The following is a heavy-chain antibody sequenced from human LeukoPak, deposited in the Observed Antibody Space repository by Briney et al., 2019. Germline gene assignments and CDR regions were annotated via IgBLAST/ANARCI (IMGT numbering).Heavy chain of an antibody. Sequence: GGSLRLSCAASGFTFSNAWMSWVRQAPGKGLEWVGRIKSKTDGGTTDYAAPVKGRFTISRDDSKNTLYLQMNSLKTEDTAVYYRTGYYDFWSGYSENWFDPWGQGTLVTVSS. CDR3: TGYYDFWSGYSENWFDP. CDR2: IKSKTDGGTT. D-gene: IGHD3-3*01. CDR1: GFTFSNAW. V-gene: IGHV3-15*01. J-gene: IGHJ5*02.